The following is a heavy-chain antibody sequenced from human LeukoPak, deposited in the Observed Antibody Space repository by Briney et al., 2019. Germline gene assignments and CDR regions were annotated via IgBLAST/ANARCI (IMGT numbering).Heavy chain of an antibody. J-gene: IGHJ3*02. CDR2: IYHSGST. V-gene: IGHV4-30-2*01. CDR3: ARVGSGDAFDI. Sequence: SETLSLTCAVSGGSISSGGHSWSWIRQPPGKGLEWIGYIYHSGSTYYNPSLKSRVTISVDRSKNQFSLKLSSVTAADTAVYYCARVGSGDAFDIWGQGTMVTVSS. D-gene: IGHD1-26*01. CDR1: GGSISSGGHS.